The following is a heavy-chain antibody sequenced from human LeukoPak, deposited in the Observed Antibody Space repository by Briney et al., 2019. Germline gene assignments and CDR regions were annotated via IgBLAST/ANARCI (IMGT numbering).Heavy chain of an antibody. CDR3: ASWTVWGYFDY. D-gene: IGHD3-16*01. Sequence: GGSLRLSCAASGFTFSSYWMSWVRQAPGKGLEWVANIKQDGSEKYYVDSVKGRFTISRDNAENSLYLQMNSLRAEDTAVYYCASWTVWGYFDYWGQGTLVTVSS. V-gene: IGHV3-7*03. CDR2: IKQDGSEK. CDR1: GFTFSSYW. J-gene: IGHJ4*02.